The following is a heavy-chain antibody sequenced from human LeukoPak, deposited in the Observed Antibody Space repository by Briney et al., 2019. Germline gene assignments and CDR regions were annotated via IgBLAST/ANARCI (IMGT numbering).Heavy chain of an antibody. CDR2: IDPNSSGT. D-gene: IGHD4-11*01. J-gene: IGHJ4*02. V-gene: IGHV1-2*02. Sequence: WASVKVSCKASGYTFTGNYMHWVRQAPGQGLEYMGYIDPNSSGTYYIQKFQGRVTMTRDMSINTAYVELSSLTSDDTAVYYCARGGGTVAPAPWVPFAYWGQGTLVTVSS. CDR1: GYTFTGNY. CDR3: ARGGGTVAPAPWVPFAY.